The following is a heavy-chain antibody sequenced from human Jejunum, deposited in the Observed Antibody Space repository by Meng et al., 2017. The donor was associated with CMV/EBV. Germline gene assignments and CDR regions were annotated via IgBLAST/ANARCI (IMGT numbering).Heavy chain of an antibody. Sequence: QVQRWQLGAEVQKPGASGKASGKGSVSTFNTYGISWVRQAPGQGLEWMGWISTYNGDTNYAQNRQGRVTMTTDTSTSTAYMELRSVRSDDTAVYYCARVEVGITSGDYWGQGTLVTVSS. CDR1: VSTFNTYG. CDR2: ISTYNGDT. D-gene: IGHD1-26*01. J-gene: IGHJ4*02. V-gene: IGHV1-18*01. CDR3: ARVEVGITSGDY.